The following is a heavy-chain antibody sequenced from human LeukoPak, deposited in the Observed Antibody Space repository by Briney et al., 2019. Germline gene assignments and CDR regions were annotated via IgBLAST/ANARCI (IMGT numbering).Heavy chain of an antibody. D-gene: IGHD5-24*01. Sequence: ASVKVSCKSSGYTFTRHYLHWVRQAPGQGLEWVGLINPTGTSSWSAQKFQGRVTLTRDMSTSTDYTELSSLRSEDTAVYYCARDNSLQDMAWWFDPWGQGTLVIVSS. V-gene: IGHV1-46*01. J-gene: IGHJ5*02. CDR3: ARDNSLQDMAWWFDP. CDR2: INPTGTSS. CDR1: GYTFTRHY.